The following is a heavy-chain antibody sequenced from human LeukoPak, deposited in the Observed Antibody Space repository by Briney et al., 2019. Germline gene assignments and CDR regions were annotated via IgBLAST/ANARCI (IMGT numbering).Heavy chain of an antibody. Sequence: ASVKVSCKASGGTSSSYAISWVRQAPGQGLEWMGGIIPIFGTANYAQKFQGRVTITADKSTSTAYMELSSLRSEDTAVYYCARGMGTEYCSSTSCYWLAFDIWGQGTMVTVSS. D-gene: IGHD2-2*01. J-gene: IGHJ3*02. CDR2: IIPIFGTA. CDR1: GGTSSSYA. V-gene: IGHV1-69*06. CDR3: ARGMGTEYCSSTSCYWLAFDI.